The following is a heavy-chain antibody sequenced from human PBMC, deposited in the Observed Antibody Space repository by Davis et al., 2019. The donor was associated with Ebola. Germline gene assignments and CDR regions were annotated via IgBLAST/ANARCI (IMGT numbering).Heavy chain of an antibody. V-gene: IGHV1-18*04. CDR2: ISAYNGNT. CDR1: GYIFTSYG. Sequence: AAVKVSCKASGYIFTSYGISWVRQAPGQGLEWMGWISAYNGNTNYAQKLQGRVTMTTDTSRSTAYMELRSLRSDDTAVYYCARLYCSSTSCFFDYWGQGTLVTVSS. CDR3: ARLYCSSTSCFFDY. D-gene: IGHD2-2*01. J-gene: IGHJ4*02.